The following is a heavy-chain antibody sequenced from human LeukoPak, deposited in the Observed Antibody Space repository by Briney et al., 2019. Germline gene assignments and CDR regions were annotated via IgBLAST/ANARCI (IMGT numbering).Heavy chain of an antibody. D-gene: IGHD3-3*01. Sequence: GGSLRLSCAASGFTFSSYGMHWVRQAPGKRLEWVAVISYDGSNKYYADSVKGRFTISRDNSKNTLYLQMNSLRAEDTAVYYCAKVHYDFWSGTNIDSWGQGTLVTVSS. CDR3: AKVHYDFWSGTNIDS. J-gene: IGHJ4*02. CDR2: ISYDGSNK. V-gene: IGHV3-30*18. CDR1: GFTFSSYG.